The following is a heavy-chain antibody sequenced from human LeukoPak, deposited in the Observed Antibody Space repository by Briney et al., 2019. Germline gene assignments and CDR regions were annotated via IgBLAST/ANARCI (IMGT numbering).Heavy chain of an antibody. D-gene: IGHD2-8*01. CDR1: GFTFSSYS. J-gene: IGHJ4*02. V-gene: IGHV3-21*01. Sequence: GGSLRLSCAASGFTFSSYSMNWVRQAPGKGLEWVSSITGRSSYIYYADSVKGRFTISRDNAKNSLYLQMNSLRAEDTAVYYCARVYCTNGVCSYYFDYWGQGTLVTVSS. CDR2: ITGRSSYI. CDR3: ARVYCTNGVCSYYFDY.